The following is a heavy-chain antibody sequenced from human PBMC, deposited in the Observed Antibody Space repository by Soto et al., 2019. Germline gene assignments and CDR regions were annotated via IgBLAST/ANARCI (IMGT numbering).Heavy chain of an antibody. CDR2: IIPIFGTA. CDR3: ASSSGGAQSYYYYYYGMDV. V-gene: IGHV1-69*01. CDR1: GGTFSSYA. Sequence: QVQLVQSGAEVKKPGSSVKVSCKASGGTFSSYAISWVRQAPGQGLEWMGGIIPIFGTANYAQKFQGRVTITADESTSTAYMELSSLRSEDTAVYYCASSSGGAQSYYYYYYGMDVWGQGTTVTVSS. J-gene: IGHJ6*02. D-gene: IGHD1-26*01.